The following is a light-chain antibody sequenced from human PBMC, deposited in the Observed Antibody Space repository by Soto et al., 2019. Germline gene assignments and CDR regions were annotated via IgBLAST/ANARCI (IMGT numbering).Light chain of an antibody. CDR3: QQSYSNWT. V-gene: IGKV1-5*01. CDR2: DAS. CDR1: QSISSW. Sequence: DIQMTQSPSTLPASVGDRVTITCRASQSISSWLAWYQQKPGKAPKLLIYDASTLESGVPSRFTGSGSGTEFTLTISSLQPDDFATYYCQQSYSNWTFGQGTKVDIK. J-gene: IGKJ1*01.